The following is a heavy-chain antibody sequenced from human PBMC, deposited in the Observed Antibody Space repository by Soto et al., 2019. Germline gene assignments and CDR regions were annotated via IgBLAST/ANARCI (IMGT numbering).Heavy chain of an antibody. CDR3: ARMAGPWYFDL. CDR1: GGSFSGFY. V-gene: IGHV4-34*01. J-gene: IGHJ2*01. CDR2: IKHSGSS. Sequence: AETLSLTCAVHGGSFSGFYWTWIRQPPGKGLEWIGEIKHSGSSNYNPPLKSRVTMSLDTSRNQFSLSLNSVTAADTAVYYCARMAGPWYFDLWGRGTLVTVSS.